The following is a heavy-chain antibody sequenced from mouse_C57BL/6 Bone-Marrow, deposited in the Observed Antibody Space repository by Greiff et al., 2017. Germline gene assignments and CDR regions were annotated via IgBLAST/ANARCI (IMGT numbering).Heavy chain of an antibody. Sequence: QVQLQQPGAELVKPGASVKMSCKASGYTFTSYWITWVKQRPGQGLEWIGDIYPGSGSTNYNEKFKSKAILTVDTSSSTAYMQLSSLTSEDSAVYYCARYIDYGYDDWFAYWGQGTLVTVSA. D-gene: IGHD2-2*01. J-gene: IGHJ3*01. CDR2: IYPGSGST. V-gene: IGHV1-55*01. CDR3: ARYIDYGYDDWFAY. CDR1: GYTFTSYW.